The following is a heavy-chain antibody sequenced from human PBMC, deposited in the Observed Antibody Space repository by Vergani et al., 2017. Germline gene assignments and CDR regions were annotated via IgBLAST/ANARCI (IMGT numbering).Heavy chain of an antibody. D-gene: IGHD3-22*01. Sequence: QVQLVESGGGVVQPGRSLRLSCAASGLTFSSYGMHWVRQAPGXGLEWVAVIWYDGSNKYYADSVKGRFTISRDNSKNTLYLQMNSLRAEDTAVYYCARDPQHYYDSSGYYLGWFDPWGQGTLVTVSS. J-gene: IGHJ5*02. V-gene: IGHV3-33*01. CDR3: ARDPQHYYDSSGYYLGWFDP. CDR2: IWYDGSNK. CDR1: GLTFSSYG.